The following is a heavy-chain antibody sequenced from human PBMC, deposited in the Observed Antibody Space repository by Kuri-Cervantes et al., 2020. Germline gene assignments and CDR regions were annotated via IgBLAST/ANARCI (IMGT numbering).Heavy chain of an antibody. D-gene: IGHD5-12*01. CDR3: ARDRWSGYDRFYFEAVTAPWYFDL. CDR1: RFTFSSYW. J-gene: IGHJ2*01. V-gene: IGHV3-7*01. CDR2: IKEDGSER. Sequence: GESLKISCVASRFTFSSYWMSWVRQAPGKGLEWVANIKEDGSERYYVDSVKGRFTISRDNAKNSLYAQMNSQRAEDTAVYYCARDRWSGYDRFYFEAVTAPWYFDLWGRGTLVTVSS.